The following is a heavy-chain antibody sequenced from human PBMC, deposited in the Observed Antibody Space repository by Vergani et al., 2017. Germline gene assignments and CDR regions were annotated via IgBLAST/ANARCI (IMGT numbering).Heavy chain of an antibody. CDR1: GGSITYGAFY. CDR2: IYYSENK. CDR3: ARHGIDSSGYYSPVDV. J-gene: IGHJ6*04. V-gene: IGHV4-39*01. Sequence: QLQLQESGPGLVKPSETLSLTCTVSGGSITYGAFYWGWIRQSPGKGLEWIGSIYYSENKFYNPSLESRVTLSIDTTKNQFSLKLKSVTAADTAVYYCARHGIDSSGYYSPVDVWGKGTTVTVSS. D-gene: IGHD3-22*01.